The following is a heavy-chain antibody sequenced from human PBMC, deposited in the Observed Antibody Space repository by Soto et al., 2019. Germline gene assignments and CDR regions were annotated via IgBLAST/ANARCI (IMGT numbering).Heavy chain of an antibody. CDR2: FDPEDGET. CDR3: ATVRWSGITGTQELDY. V-gene: IGHV1-24*01. D-gene: IGHD1-7*01. Sequence: ASVKVSCKVSGYTLTELSMHWVRQAPGKGLEWMGGFDPEDGETIYAQKFQGRVTMTEDTSTDTAYMELSSLRSEDTAVYYCATVRWSGITGTQELDYWGQGTLVTVSS. J-gene: IGHJ4*02. CDR1: GYTLTELS.